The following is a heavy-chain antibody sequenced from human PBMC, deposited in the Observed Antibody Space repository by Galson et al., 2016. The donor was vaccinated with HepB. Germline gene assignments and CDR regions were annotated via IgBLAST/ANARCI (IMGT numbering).Heavy chain of an antibody. V-gene: IGHV3-21*01. CDR2: ISSSSTYI. CDR1: GFTLRSYI. D-gene: IGHD3-16*01. CDR3: AREWGGYSYYMDV. Sequence: SLRLSCAASGFTLRSYIMNWVRRAPGKGLEWVAAISSSSTYIHYADSLKGRLTISRDNAQNSVFLQMNSLRVEDTAVYYCAREWGGYSYYMDVWGKGTSVTVS. J-gene: IGHJ6*03.